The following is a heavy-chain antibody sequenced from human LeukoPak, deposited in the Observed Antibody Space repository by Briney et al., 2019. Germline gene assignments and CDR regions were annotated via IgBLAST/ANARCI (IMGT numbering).Heavy chain of an antibody. CDR2: IIPIFGTA. V-gene: IGHV1-69*13. Sequence: GASVKVSYKAPGYTFFSYDISWVRQAPGQGLEWMGGIIPIFGTANYAQKFQGRVTITADESTSTAYMELSSLRSEDTAVYYCARGRGYSYGFDYWGQGTLVTVSS. CDR1: GYTFFSYD. CDR3: ARGRGYSYGFDY. J-gene: IGHJ4*02. D-gene: IGHD5-18*01.